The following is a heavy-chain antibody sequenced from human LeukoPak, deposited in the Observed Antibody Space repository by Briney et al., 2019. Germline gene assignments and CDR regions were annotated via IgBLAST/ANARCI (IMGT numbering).Heavy chain of an antibody. J-gene: IGHJ4*02. D-gene: IGHD6-13*01. CDR2: ISYDGSNK. CDR3: AKDRSSSTFDY. V-gene: IGHV3-30*18. Sequence: PGGSLRLSCAASGFTFSSYGMHWVRQAPGMGLEWVAVISYDGSNKYYADSVKGRFTISRDNSKNTLYLQMNSLRAEDTAVYYCAKDRSSSTFDYWGQGTLVTVSS. CDR1: GFTFSSYG.